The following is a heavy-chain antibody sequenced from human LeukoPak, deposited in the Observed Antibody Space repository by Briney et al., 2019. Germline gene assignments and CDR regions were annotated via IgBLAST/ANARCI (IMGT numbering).Heavy chain of an antibody. J-gene: IGHJ6*02. Sequence: SQTLSLTCTVSGGSISSGDYYWSWIRQPPGKGLEWIGYIYYSGSTYYNPSLKSRVTISVDTSKNQFSLKLSSVTAADTAVYYCVRDTYYYDSSGYYRYYYYGMDVWGQGTTVTVSS. CDR3: VRDTYYYDSSGYYRYYYYGMDV. CDR1: GGSISSGDYY. D-gene: IGHD3-22*01. CDR2: IYYSGST. V-gene: IGHV4-30-4*01.